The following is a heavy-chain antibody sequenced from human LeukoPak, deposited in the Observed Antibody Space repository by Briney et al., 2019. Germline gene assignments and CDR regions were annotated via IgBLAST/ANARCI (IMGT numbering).Heavy chain of an antibody. CDR1: GFTFSSYA. Sequence: GGSLRLSCAASGFTFSSYAMSWVRQAPGKGLEWVSAISGSGGSTYYADSVKGRFTISRDNAKNSLYLQMNSLRAEDTALYYCAKDIGSYFSYYYYGMDVWGQGTTVTVSS. V-gene: IGHV3-23*01. J-gene: IGHJ6*02. CDR3: AKDIGSYFSYYYYGMDV. CDR2: ISGSGGST. D-gene: IGHD1-26*01.